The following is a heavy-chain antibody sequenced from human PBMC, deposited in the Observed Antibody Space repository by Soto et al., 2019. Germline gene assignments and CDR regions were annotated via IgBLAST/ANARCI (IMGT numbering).Heavy chain of an antibody. Sequence: PSETLSLTCTVSGGSISSSSYYWGWIRQPPGKGLERIGSIYYSGSTYYNPSLKSRVTISVDTSKNQFSLKLSSVTAADTAVYYCAGTTSHQWYYMDVWGKGTTVTVSS. CDR3: AGTTSHQWYYMDV. J-gene: IGHJ6*03. V-gene: IGHV4-39*01. CDR1: GGSISSSSYY. CDR2: IYYSGST. D-gene: IGHD1-7*01.